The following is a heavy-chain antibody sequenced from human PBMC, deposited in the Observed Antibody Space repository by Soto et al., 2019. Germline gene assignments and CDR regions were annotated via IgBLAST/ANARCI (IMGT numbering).Heavy chain of an antibody. J-gene: IGHJ4*02. V-gene: IGHV4-34*01. CDR1: GGSFSGYY. CDR3: ARGSGYSYGLLDY. CDR2: INHSGST. D-gene: IGHD5-18*01. Sequence: ETLSLTCAVYGGSFSGYYWSWIRQPPGKGLEWIGEINHSGSTNYNPSLKSRVTISVDTSKNQFSLKLSSVTAADTAVYYCARGSGYSYGLLDYWGQGTLVTVSS.